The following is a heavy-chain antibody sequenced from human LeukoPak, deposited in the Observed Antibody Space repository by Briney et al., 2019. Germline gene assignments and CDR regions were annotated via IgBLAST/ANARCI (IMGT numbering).Heavy chain of an antibody. J-gene: IGHJ4*02. CDR3: ARAEGGRGSSSWPSYFDY. Sequence: SETLSLTCAVSGGSISSSNWWSWVRQSPGKGLEWIGEIYHSGSTNYNPSLKRRVTISVDNSKNQFSLKLSSVTAADTAMYYCARAEGGRGSSSWPSYFDYWGQGTLVTVSS. V-gene: IGHV4-4*02. D-gene: IGHD6-13*01. CDR2: IYHSGST. CDR1: GGSISSSNW.